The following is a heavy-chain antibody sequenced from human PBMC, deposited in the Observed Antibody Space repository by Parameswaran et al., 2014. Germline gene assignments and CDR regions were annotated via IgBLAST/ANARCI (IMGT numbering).Heavy chain of an antibody. J-gene: IGHJ5*02. CDR2: IYPNSGGT. D-gene: IGHD2-8*01. V-gene: IGHV1-2*02. Sequence: WVRQAPGQGLEWMGWIYPNSGGTNYAQKFQGRVTMTRDTSISTAYMELSSLRSDDTAVYYCARNGASCTSGANCYEGKGVRWFDPWGQGTLVTVSS. CDR3: ARNGASCTSGANCYEGKGVRWFDP.